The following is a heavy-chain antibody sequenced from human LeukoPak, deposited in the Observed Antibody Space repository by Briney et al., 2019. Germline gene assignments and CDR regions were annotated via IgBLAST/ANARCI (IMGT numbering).Heavy chain of an antibody. V-gene: IGHV3-23*01. Sequence: PGGSLRLSCAASGFTFSSYAMSWVRQAPGKGLEWVSAISGSGGSTYYADSVKGRFTISRDNSKNTLYLQMNSLRAEDTAVYYCAKDGDEDIVVVPAATHTFDYWGQGTLVTVSS. D-gene: IGHD2-2*01. CDR1: GFTFSSYA. J-gene: IGHJ4*02. CDR2: ISGSGGST. CDR3: AKDGDEDIVVVPAATHTFDY.